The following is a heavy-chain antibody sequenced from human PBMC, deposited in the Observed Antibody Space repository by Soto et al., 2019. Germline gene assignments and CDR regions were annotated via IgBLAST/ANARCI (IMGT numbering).Heavy chain of an antibody. CDR3: ARDGSNWNHELNFDY. Sequence: PGGSLRLSCAASGFTFSSYSMNWVRQAPGKGLEWVSSISSSSSYIYYADSVKGRFTISRDNAKNSLYLQMNSLRAEDTAVYYCARDGSNWNHELNFDYWGQGTLVTVSS. J-gene: IGHJ4*02. V-gene: IGHV3-21*01. CDR1: GFTFSSYS. CDR2: ISSSSSYI. D-gene: IGHD1-1*01.